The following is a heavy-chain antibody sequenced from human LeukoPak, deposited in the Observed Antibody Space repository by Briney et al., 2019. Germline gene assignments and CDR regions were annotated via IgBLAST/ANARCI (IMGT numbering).Heavy chain of an antibody. D-gene: IGHD6-13*01. CDR3: TRGGSSFYAGWSDP. CDR1: GFSFSSFW. Sequence: GGSPRLSCAASGFSFSSFWMTWVRQAPGKGLEWVATIKQHGSEKHYVDSVRGRFTISRDDAKNSLYLQMNSLRDEDTAVYYCTRGGSSFYAGWSDPWGQGSLVTVSS. CDR2: IKQHGSEK. J-gene: IGHJ5*02. V-gene: IGHV3-7*01.